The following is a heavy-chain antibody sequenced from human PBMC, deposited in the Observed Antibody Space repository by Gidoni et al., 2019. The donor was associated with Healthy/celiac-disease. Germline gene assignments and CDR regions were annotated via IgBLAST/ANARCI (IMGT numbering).Heavy chain of an antibody. CDR1: GFSLSTSGVG. D-gene: IGHD3-10*01. J-gene: IGHJ4*02. CDR3: AHRRITMGRGVIMGGEYYFDY. V-gene: IGHV2-5*02. Sequence: QITLKESGPTLVKPTQTLTLTCTFSGFSLSTSGVGVGRIRQPPGKALEWLALIYWDDDKRYSPSLKSRLTITKDTSKNQVVLTMTNMDPVDTATYYCAHRRITMGRGVIMGGEYYFDYWGQGTLVTVSS. CDR2: IYWDDDK.